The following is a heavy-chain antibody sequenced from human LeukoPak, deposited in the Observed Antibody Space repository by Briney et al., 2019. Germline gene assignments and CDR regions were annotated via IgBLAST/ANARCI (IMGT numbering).Heavy chain of an antibody. D-gene: IGHD3-10*01. CDR1: GGSISSNY. Sequence: SETLSLTCTGAGGSISSNYWGWIRQPAGKELEGIGRIYASVSPNYNPSLKSRLTMSVDTSKNHFSLKLSSVTAADTAVYYRAREASSYGSGSYYFDYWGQGTLVTVSS. V-gene: IGHV4-4*07. CDR3: AREASSYGSGSYYFDY. CDR2: IYASVSP. J-gene: IGHJ4*02.